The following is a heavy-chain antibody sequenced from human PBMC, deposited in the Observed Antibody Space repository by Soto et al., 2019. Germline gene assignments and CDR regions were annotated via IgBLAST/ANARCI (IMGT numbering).Heavy chain of an antibody. V-gene: IGHV4-4*02. CDR2: IFHSGST. D-gene: IGHD2-15*01. J-gene: IGHJ4*02. CDR1: SGSITSANW. CDR3: ARRGGGVVLAATTPFDY. Sequence: QVPLQESGPRLVMPSGTLSLTCTVSSGSITSANWWSWVRQPPGRGLEWIGEIFHSGSTNYNRSLRSRVTLSVDKSKTQFSLSLSSVTAADTAMYYCARRGGGVVLAATTPFDYWGQGTLVTVSS.